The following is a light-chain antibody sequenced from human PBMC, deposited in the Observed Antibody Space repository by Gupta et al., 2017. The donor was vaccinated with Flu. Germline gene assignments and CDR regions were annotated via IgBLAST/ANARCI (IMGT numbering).Light chain of an antibody. Sequence: EIVLTQSPGILSLSPGERATVSCRASRSVDKNYLAWFQQKPDQAPRLLIYGASSRAPGIPDRITGSGSGTDFTLTISRLEPEDSAVYHCHQYAVGYLTFGGGTKVEIK. J-gene: IGKJ4*01. CDR1: RSVDKNY. CDR3: HQYAVGYLT. V-gene: IGKV3-20*01. CDR2: GAS.